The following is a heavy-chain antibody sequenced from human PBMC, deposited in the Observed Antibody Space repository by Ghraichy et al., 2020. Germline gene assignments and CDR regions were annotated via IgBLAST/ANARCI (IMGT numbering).Heavy chain of an antibody. CDR3: AREWGSYWYFDL. V-gene: IGHV4-59*01. D-gene: IGHD1-26*01. CDR1: GGSISSYY. J-gene: IGHJ2*01. Sequence: SETLSLTCTVSGGSISSYYWSWIRQPPGKGLEWIGYIYYSGSTNYNPSLKSRVTISVDTSKNQFSLKLSSVTAADTAVYYCAREWGSYWYFDLWGRGTLVTVSS. CDR2: IYYSGST.